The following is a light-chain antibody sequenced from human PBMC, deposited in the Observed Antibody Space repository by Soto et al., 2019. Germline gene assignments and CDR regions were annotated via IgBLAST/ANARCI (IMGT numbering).Light chain of an antibody. J-gene: IGLJ1*01. Sequence: QSVLTQPASVSGSPGQSITISCTGTSSDVGGYNYVSWYQQHPGKAPKLMIYEVTKRPSGVPDRFSGSKSGNTASLTVSGFQAEDEADYYCSSYAGSNSRRFFGTGTKVTVL. CDR1: SSDVGGYNY. CDR3: SSYAGSNSRRF. V-gene: IGLV2-8*01. CDR2: EVT.